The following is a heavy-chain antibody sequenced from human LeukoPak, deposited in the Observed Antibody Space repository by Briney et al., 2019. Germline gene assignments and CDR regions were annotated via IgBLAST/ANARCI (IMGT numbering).Heavy chain of an antibody. Sequence: GGSLRLSCAASGFTFSSYAMHWVRQAPGKGLEWVAVISYDGSNKYYADSVKGRFTISRDNSKNTLYLQMNSLRAEDTAVYYCARGGYSYGYSFDYWGPGTLVTVSS. V-gene: IGHV3-30-3*01. J-gene: IGHJ4*02. D-gene: IGHD5-18*01. CDR1: GFTFSSYA. CDR2: ISYDGSNK. CDR3: ARGGYSYGYSFDY.